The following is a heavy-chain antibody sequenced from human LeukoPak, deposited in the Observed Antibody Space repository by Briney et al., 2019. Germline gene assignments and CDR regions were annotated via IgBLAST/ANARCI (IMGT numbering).Heavy chain of an antibody. CDR2: INHSGST. CDR1: GESFSGYY. J-gene: IGHJ4*02. CDR3: ARTPALGIAARSLDY. V-gene: IGHV4-34*01. Sequence: SETLSLTCAVYGESFSGYYWSWIRQPPGKGLEWIGEINHSGSTNYNPSLKSRVTISVDTSKNQFSLKLSSVTAADTAVYYCARTPALGIAARSLDYWGQGTLVTVSS. D-gene: IGHD6-6*01.